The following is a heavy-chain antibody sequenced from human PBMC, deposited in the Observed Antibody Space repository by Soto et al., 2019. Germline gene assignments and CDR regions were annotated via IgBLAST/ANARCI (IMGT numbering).Heavy chain of an antibody. CDR2: ISYDGRTQ. V-gene: IGHV3-30*18. D-gene: IGHD5-18*01. CDR3: AKDQGYTFGYDY. Sequence: GGSLRLSCTVSGFTFSTFGMHWVRQAPGGGLEWVALISYDGRTQYYADSVKGRFSISRDDSKDTLFLQMNSLRAEDTAVYYCAKDQGYTFGYDYWGQGTMATVSS. CDR1: GFTFSTFG. J-gene: IGHJ4*02.